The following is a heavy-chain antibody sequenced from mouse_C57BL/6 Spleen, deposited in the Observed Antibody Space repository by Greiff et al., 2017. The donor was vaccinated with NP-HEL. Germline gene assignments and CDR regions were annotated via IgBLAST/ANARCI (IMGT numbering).Heavy chain of an antibody. V-gene: IGHV1-69*01. D-gene: IGHD1-1*01. Sequence: QVQLQQPGAELVMPGASVKLSCKASGYTFTSYWMHWVKQRPGQGLEWIGEIDPSDSYTNYNQKFKGKSTLTVDKSSSTAYMQLSSLTYEDSAVYYCAPGAGSDWYFDVWGTGTTVTVSS. J-gene: IGHJ1*03. CDR3: APGAGSDWYFDV. CDR1: GYTFTSYW. CDR2: IDPSDSYT.